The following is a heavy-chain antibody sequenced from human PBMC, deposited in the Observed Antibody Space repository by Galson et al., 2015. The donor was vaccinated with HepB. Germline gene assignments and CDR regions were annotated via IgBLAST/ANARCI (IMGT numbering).Heavy chain of an antibody. CDR3: AKDRDGEGFDV. CDR1: GFTFSSSD. V-gene: IGHV3-30*18. CDR2: ISYDGSNE. D-gene: IGHD2-21*01. Sequence: SLRLSCAASGFTFSSSDMHWVRQAPGKGPEWVAVISYDGSNENYADSVKGRFTISRDNSKNTINVQLNSLRAEDTGVYYCAKDRDGEGFDVWGQGTMVTVSS. J-gene: IGHJ3*01.